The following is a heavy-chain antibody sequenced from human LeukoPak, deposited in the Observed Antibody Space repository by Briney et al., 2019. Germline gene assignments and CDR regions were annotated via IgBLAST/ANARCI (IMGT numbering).Heavy chain of an antibody. J-gene: IGHJ3*02. V-gene: IGHV4-59*01. Sequence: SETLSLTCTVSGGSISSYYWSWIRQPPGKGLEWIGYIYYSGSTNYNPSLKSRVTISVDTSKNQFSLKLSSVTAADTAVYYCARVTFGGVIVIPDDAFDIWGQGTMVTVSS. CDR1: GGSISSYY. CDR3: ARVTFGGVIVIPDDAFDI. CDR2: IYYSGST. D-gene: IGHD3-16*02.